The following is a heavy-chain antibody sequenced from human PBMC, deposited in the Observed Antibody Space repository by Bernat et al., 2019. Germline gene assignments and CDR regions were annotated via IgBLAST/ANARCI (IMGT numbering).Heavy chain of an antibody. J-gene: IGHJ6*02. CDR1: GFTFSSYA. V-gene: IGHV3-30-3*01. Sequence: QVQLVESGGGVVQPGRSLRLSCAASGFTFSSYAMHWVRQAPGKGLEWVAVISYDGSNKYYADSVKGRFTISRDNSKNTLYLQMNSLRAEDTAVYYCARDGPGYCSSTSCYETNYYYYGMDVWGQGTTVTVSS. D-gene: IGHD2-2*01. CDR2: ISYDGSNK. CDR3: ARDGPGYCSSTSCYETNYYYYGMDV.